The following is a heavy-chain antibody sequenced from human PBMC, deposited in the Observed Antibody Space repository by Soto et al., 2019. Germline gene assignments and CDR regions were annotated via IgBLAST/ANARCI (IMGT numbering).Heavy chain of an antibody. CDR1: GYTFTGYY. D-gene: IGHD6-6*01. J-gene: IGHJ5*02. CDR3: ARGSSSGPTTRFDP. CDR2: INPNSGGT. Sequence: VKVSCKASGYTFTGYYMHWVRQAPGQGLEWMGWINPNSGGTNYAQKFQGRVTMTRDTSISTAYMELSRLRSDDTAVYYCARGSSSGPTTRFDPWGQGTLVTVSS. V-gene: IGHV1-2*02.